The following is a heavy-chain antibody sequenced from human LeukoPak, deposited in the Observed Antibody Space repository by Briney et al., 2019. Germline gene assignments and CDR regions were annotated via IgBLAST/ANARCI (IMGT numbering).Heavy chain of an antibody. CDR1: GFNFQTYN. Sequence: GGSLRLSCAASGFNFQTYNVNWVRQTPGRGLEWISSISGSSRTIYYADSVKGRFTISRDNAKNSLYLQMNSVGPEDTAVYYCAREGYCSSTSCFNYYYYMDVWGKGTTVTVSS. D-gene: IGHD2-2*01. V-gene: IGHV3-48*01. J-gene: IGHJ6*03. CDR2: ISGSSRTI. CDR3: AREGYCSSTSCFNYYYYMDV.